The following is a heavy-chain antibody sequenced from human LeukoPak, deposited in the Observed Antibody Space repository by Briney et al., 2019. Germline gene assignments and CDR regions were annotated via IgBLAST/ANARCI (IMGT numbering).Heavy chain of an antibody. CDR2: IKQDGSLR. V-gene: IGHV3-7*01. CDR1: GFTFSSHW. J-gene: IGHJ3*02. Sequence: GGSLRLSCAASGFTFSSHWMSWVRQAPGKGLEWVANIKQDGSLRYYVDSVKGRFAISRDNAKNSLYLQMSSLRAEDTAVYYCAREGDAFDIWGQGTMVTVSS. CDR3: AREGDAFDI.